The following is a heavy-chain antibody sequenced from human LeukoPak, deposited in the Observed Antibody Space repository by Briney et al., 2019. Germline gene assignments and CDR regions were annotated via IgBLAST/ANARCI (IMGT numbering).Heavy chain of an antibody. CDR1: GFTFNDHY. J-gene: IGHJ4*02. CDR2: IKNKAQRYIT. Sequence: PGGSLRLSCVTSGFTFNDHYIDWVRQAPGKGLEWVGQIKNKAQRYITQYVASVKGGSTISRDDSKNSVYLQMNSLGSEDTAVYFCADLGFTSSSLWGQGTLVTVSS. CDR3: ADLGFTSSSL. V-gene: IGHV3-72*01. D-gene: IGHD1-26*01.